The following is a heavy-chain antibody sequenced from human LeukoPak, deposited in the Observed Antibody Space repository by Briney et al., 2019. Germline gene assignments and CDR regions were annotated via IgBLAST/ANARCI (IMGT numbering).Heavy chain of an antibody. CDR2: INPNSGGT. CDR1: GYTFTGYY. V-gene: IGHV1-2*02. Sequence: VASVKVSCKASGYTFTGYYMHWVRQAPGQGLEWMGWINPNSGGTNYAQKFQGRVTMTRDTSISTAYMELSSLRSDDTAVFYCVRDGAFDTWGQGTTVVVSS. CDR3: VRDGAFDT. J-gene: IGHJ3*02.